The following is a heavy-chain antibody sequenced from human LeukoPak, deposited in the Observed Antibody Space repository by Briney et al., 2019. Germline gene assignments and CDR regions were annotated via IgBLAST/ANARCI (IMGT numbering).Heavy chain of an antibody. CDR1: GFTFSSYG. CDR2: IWYDVSNN. J-gene: IGHJ3*02. D-gene: IGHD1-7*01. CDR3: AKSITGTTPGDAFDI. Sequence: PGRSLRLSCAASGFTFSSYGMHWVSQAPGKGLEWVTAIWYDVSNNYYADSVKGRLNISRDNSKNTLYLQMNSLRAEDTAVYYCAKSITGTTPGDAFDIWGQGTMVTVSS. V-gene: IGHV3-33*06.